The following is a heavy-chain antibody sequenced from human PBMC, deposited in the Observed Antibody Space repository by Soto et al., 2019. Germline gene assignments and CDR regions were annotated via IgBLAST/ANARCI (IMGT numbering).Heavy chain of an antibody. J-gene: IGHJ6*02. D-gene: IGHD3-3*01. Sequence: ASVKVSCKVSGYTLTELSMHWVRQAPGKGLEWMGGFDPEDGETIYAQKFQGRVTMTEDTPTDTAYMELSSLRSEDTAVYYCATKDYDFWSGYQYYYYGMDVWGQGTTVTVSS. CDR1: GYTLTELS. CDR2: FDPEDGET. V-gene: IGHV1-24*01. CDR3: ATKDYDFWSGYQYYYYGMDV.